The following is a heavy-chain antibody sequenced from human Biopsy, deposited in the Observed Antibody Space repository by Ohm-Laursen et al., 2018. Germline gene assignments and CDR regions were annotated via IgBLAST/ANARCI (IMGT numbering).Heavy chain of an antibody. CDR2: IYNTERT. Sequence: SETLSLTCSVSGGSVSSSNYYWNWIRQTPGKGLEWIGFIYNTERTNCNPSLKSRVTISLDTSKNQFSLELSSVIPSDTAVYYCAIDRVPRRGVMPVYYYGMDVWGQGSTVTVSS. D-gene: IGHD2-21*01. CDR1: GGSVSSSNYY. CDR3: AIDRVPRRGVMPVYYYGMDV. J-gene: IGHJ6*02. V-gene: IGHV4-61*01.